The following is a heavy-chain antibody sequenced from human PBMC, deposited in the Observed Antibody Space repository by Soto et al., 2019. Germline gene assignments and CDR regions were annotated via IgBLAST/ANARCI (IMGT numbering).Heavy chain of an antibody. Sequence: DVQLVESGGGLIQPGESLRLSCAAFGLTVSGKKYVAWVRQAPGKGLEWVSAVYDVDGSFYADSVKGRFTTSSDSSKTTVYLQMNGLRPDDTAVYYCASWHEREHAYDVWGQGTTVTVSS. CDR1: GLTVSGKKY. CDR2: VYDVDGS. V-gene: IGHV3-53*01. D-gene: IGHD1-1*01. CDR3: ASWHEREHAYDV. J-gene: IGHJ3*01.